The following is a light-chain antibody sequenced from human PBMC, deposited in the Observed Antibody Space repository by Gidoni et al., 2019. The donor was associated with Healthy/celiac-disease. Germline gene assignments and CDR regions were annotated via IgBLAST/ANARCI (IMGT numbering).Light chain of an antibody. V-gene: IGKV1-39*01. CDR1: QSISSY. CDR3: QQSYSTIT. CDR2: AAS. J-gene: IGKJ5*01. Sequence: DIQMTQSPSSLSASVGDRVTITCRASQSISSYLNWYQQKPGKAPKLLIYAASSLQSWVPSRFRGSGSGTDFTLTISSLQPEDFATYYCQQSYSTITFGQGTRLEIK.